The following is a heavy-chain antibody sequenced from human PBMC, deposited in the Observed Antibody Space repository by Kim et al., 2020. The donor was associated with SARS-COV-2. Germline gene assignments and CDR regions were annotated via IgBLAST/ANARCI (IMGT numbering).Heavy chain of an antibody. V-gene: IGHV1-69*01. J-gene: IGHJ4*02. CDR3: ASLPVAAAGTSSDY. D-gene: IGHD6-13*01. Sequence: AQKFQGRVTITADESTSTAYMELSSLRSEDTALYYCASLPVAAAGTSSDYWGQGTLVTVSS.